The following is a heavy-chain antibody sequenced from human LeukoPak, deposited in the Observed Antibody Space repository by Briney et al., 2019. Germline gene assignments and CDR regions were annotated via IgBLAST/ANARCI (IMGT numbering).Heavy chain of an antibody. D-gene: IGHD3-16*01. CDR2: IYSSGST. V-gene: IGHV4-59*01. CDR3: SGRGFGGNFDY. CDR1: GGSIRGFY. J-gene: IGHJ4*02. Sequence: PSQTLSLTCNVSGGSIRGFYWSWIRQPAGNGLEWIGYIYSSGSTNYNPSFKSRFTISVDTSKIQFSLKVSSVTAADTAVYYCSGRGFGGNFDYWGQGTLVTVSS.